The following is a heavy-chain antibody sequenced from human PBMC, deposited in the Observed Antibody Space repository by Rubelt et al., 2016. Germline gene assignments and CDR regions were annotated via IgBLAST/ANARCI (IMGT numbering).Heavy chain of an antibody. CDR3: ARSAWIPHYFDY. J-gene: IGHJ4*02. V-gene: IGHV4-59*01. D-gene: IGHD5-12*01. CDR1: GGSISSYY. CDR2: IYYSGST. Sequence: QVQLQESGPGLVKPSETLSLTCTVSGGSISSYYWSWIRQPPGQGLEWIGYIYYSGSTNYNTTLTSRVTISVETSKNQFSRKLGAGTAADTAVYYCARSAWIPHYFDYWGQGTLVTVSS.